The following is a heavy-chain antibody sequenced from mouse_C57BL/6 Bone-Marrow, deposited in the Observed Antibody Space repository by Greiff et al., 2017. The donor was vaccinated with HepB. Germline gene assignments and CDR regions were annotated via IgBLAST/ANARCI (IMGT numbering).Heavy chain of an antibody. J-gene: IGHJ2*01. CDR1: GFNIKDDY. CDR2: IDPENGDT. CDR3: TTSQFDY. V-gene: IGHV14-4*01. Sequence: EVQLQQSGAELVRPGASVKLSCTASGFNIKDDYMHWVKQRPEQGLEWIGWIDPENGDTEYASKFQGKATITADTYSNTAYLQLSSLTSEDTAVYYCTTSQFDYWGQGTTLTVSS.